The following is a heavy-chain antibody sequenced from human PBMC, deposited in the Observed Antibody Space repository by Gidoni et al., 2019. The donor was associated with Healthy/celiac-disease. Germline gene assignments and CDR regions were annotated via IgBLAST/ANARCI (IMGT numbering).Heavy chain of an antibody. V-gene: IGHV4-39*01. CDR3: ASMAPIAVAGHWYFDL. D-gene: IGHD6-19*01. CDR1: GGSISSSSYY. Sequence: QLQLQESGPGLVKPAETLSLTGTVSGGSISSSSYYWGWIRQPPGKGLEWIGSIYYSGSTYYTPSLKSRVTISVDPSKNQFSLKLSSVTAADTAVYYCASMAPIAVAGHWYFDLWGRGTLVTVSS. CDR2: IYYSGST. J-gene: IGHJ2*01.